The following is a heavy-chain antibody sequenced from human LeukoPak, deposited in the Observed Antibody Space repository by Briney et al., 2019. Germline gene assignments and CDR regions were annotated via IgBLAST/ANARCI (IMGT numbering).Heavy chain of an antibody. CDR1: GFTFSSYS. Sequence: PGGSLRLSCAASGFTFSSYSMNWVRQAPGKGLEWVSYISSSSSTIYYADSVKGRFTISRDNAKNSLYLQMHSLRVEDAAMYYCARDRTYASGSRWFNPWGQGTLVTVSS. CDR2: ISSSSSTI. V-gene: IGHV3-48*01. D-gene: IGHD3-10*01. J-gene: IGHJ5*02. CDR3: ARDRTYASGSRWFNP.